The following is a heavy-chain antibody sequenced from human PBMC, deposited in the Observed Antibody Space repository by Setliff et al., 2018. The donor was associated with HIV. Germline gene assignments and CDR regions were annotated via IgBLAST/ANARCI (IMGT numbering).Heavy chain of an antibody. J-gene: IGHJ4*02. V-gene: IGHV4-39*01. CDR3: ARQGLVLVPASIDWRLPPSPIDY. D-gene: IGHD2-2*01. CDR1: GGSISSNNYY. CDR2: IYYSGST. Sequence: SETLSLTCTVSGGSISSNNYYWGWVRQPPGKGLEWIASIYYSGSTYYNPSLKSRITISVDTSKNQFSLRLSSVTAADAAVYYCARQGLVLVPASIDWRLPPSPIDYWGQGALVTVSS.